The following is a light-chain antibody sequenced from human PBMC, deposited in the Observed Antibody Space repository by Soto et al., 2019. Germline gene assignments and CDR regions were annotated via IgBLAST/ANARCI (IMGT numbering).Light chain of an antibody. J-gene: IGKJ1*01. CDR2: GAS. CDR3: QQYHSYWT. CDR1: QSVSSN. V-gene: IGKV3-15*01. Sequence: EIVMTQSPATLSVSLGERATLSCRASQSVSSNLAWYQQKPGQAPRLLIFGASTRATGIPVRFSGSGSGRQFTLTISSLQSEDFAVYYCQQYHSYWTFGQGTKVE.